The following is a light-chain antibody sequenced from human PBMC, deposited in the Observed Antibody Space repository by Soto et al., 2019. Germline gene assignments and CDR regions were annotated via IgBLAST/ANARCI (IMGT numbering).Light chain of an antibody. Sequence: EIVLTQSPATLSLSPGERATLSCRASQSVSSYLAWYQQKPGQAPRLLIYDASNRATGIPARFSGSGSGTAFTLTISSLEPEDFAVDYCQQRSNWPPTFGQGTNLEIK. CDR2: DAS. CDR1: QSVSSY. CDR3: QQRSNWPPT. V-gene: IGKV3-11*01. J-gene: IGKJ2*01.